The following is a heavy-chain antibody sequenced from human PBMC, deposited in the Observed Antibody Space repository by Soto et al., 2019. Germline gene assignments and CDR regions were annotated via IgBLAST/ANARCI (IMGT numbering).Heavy chain of an antibody. J-gene: IGHJ4*02. CDR3: ARHNYDSSGLSFDY. V-gene: IGHV1-69*13. Sequence: ASVKVSCKASGGTFSSYAISWVRQAPGQGLEWMGGIIPIFGTANYAQKFQGRVTITADESTSTAYMELSSLRSEDTAVYYCARHNYDSSGLSFDYWGQGTLVTVSS. CDR1: GGTFSSYA. CDR2: IIPIFGTA. D-gene: IGHD3-22*01.